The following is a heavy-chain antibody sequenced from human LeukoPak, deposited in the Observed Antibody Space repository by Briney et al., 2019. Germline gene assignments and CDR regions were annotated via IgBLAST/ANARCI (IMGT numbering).Heavy chain of an antibody. CDR2: IYRSGST. D-gene: IGHD2-2*01. J-gene: IGHJ1*01. Sequence: GGSLRLSCAASGFTVSSNYMSWVRQAPGKGLEWVSVIYRSGSTYYADSVKGRFTISRDNSNNTLYLQMNSLRAEDTAVYCCARSLGFCSSSNCQEYLQHWGQGTPVTVSS. CDR1: GFTVSSNY. V-gene: IGHV3-53*01. CDR3: ARSLGFCSSSNCQEYLQH.